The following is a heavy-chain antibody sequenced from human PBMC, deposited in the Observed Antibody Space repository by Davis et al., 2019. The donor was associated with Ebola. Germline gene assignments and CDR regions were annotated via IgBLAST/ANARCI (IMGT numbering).Heavy chain of an antibody. J-gene: IGHJ4*02. CDR2: IKQDGSEK. V-gene: IGHV3-7*03. Sequence: GESLKISCAASGFTVSSNYMSWVRQAPGKGLEWVANIKQDGSEKYYVDSVKGRFTISRDNAKNSLYLQMNSLRGEDTAVYYCARVRSFDYWGQGTLVTVSS. CDR1: GFTVSSNY. CDR3: ARVRSFDY.